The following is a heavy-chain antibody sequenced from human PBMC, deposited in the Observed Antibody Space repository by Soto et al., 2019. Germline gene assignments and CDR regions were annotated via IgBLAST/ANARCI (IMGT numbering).Heavy chain of an antibody. CDR3: AKDLSSSWYVPLYYYGMDV. Sequence: GGSLRLSCAASGFTFISYAMSWVRQAPGKGLEWVSAISGSGGSTYYADSVKGRFTISRDNSKNTLYLQMNSLRAEDTAVYYCAKDLSSSWYVPLYYYGMDVWGQGTTVTVSS. V-gene: IGHV3-23*01. D-gene: IGHD6-13*01. CDR2: ISGSGGST. J-gene: IGHJ6*02. CDR1: GFTFISYA.